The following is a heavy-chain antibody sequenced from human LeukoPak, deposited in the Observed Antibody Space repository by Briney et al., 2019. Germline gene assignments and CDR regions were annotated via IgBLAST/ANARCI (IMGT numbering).Heavy chain of an antibody. CDR2: IYHSGST. CDR1: GGSISSSNW. CDR3: AREGRWPQGYSYYGLDV. J-gene: IGHJ6*02. V-gene: IGHV4-4*02. Sequence: PSGTLSLTCAVSGGSISSSNWWSWVRQPPGKGLEWIGEIYHSGSTNYNPSLKSRVTISVDKSKNQFSLKLSSVTATDTAVYYCAREGRWPQGYSYYGLDVWGQGTTVTVS. D-gene: IGHD4-23*01.